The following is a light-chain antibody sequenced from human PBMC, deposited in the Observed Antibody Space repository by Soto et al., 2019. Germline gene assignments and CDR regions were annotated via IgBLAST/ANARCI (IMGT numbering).Light chain of an antibody. Sequence: EIVLTQSPGTLSLSPGERATLSCRASQSVGSFLAWYQQKPGQAPRLLIYDTSIRATGIPARFSGSGSGTDFTLTISSLEPEDFAVYYCQQYNNWPPITFGQGTRLEIK. CDR2: DTS. J-gene: IGKJ5*01. CDR3: QQYNNWPPIT. CDR1: QSVGSF. V-gene: IGKV3-11*01.